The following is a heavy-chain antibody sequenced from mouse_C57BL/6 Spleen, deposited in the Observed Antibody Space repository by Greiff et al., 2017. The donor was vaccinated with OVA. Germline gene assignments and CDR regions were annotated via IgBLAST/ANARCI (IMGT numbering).Heavy chain of an antibody. J-gene: IGHJ3*01. Sequence: VQLQQSGPELVKPGASVKISCKASGYSFTGYYMNWVKQSPEKSLEWIGEINTSTGGTTYNQKFKGKATLTVDKSSSTAYMQLKSLTSEDSAVYYCAYYYGSCSVWFAYWGPGTLVTVSA. CDR1: GYSFTGYY. CDR3: AYYYGSCSVWFAY. CDR2: INTSTGGT. D-gene: IGHD1-1*01. V-gene: IGHV1-42*01.